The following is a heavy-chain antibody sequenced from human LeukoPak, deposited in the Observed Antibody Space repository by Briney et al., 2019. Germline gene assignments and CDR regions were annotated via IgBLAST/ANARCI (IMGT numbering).Heavy chain of an antibody. CDR2: ISGSGGST. Sequence: GGSLRLSCAASGFNFSSYAMSWVRQAPGKGLEWVSAISGSGGSTYYADSVKGRFTISRANSKNTLYLQMNSLRAEDTAVYYCAKVSALLWFGELLSPFDYWGQGTLVTVSS. J-gene: IGHJ4*02. V-gene: IGHV3-23*01. CDR3: AKVSALLWFGELLSPFDY. D-gene: IGHD3-10*01. CDR1: GFNFSSYA.